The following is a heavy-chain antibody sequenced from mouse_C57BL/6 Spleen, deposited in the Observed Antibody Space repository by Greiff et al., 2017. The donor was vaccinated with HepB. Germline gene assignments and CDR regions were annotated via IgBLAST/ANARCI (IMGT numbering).Heavy chain of an antibody. CDR3: ARVYYSNYDWYFDV. CDR2: INPNYGTT. CDR1: GYSFTDYN. Sequence: QLQQSGPELVKPGASVKISCKASGYSFTDYNMNWVKQSNGKSLEWIGVINPNYGTTSYNQKFKGKATLTVDQSSSTAYMQVNSRSSEDSAVYYCARVYYSNYDWYFDVWGTGTTVSVSS. D-gene: IGHD2-5*01. V-gene: IGHV1-39*01. J-gene: IGHJ1*03.